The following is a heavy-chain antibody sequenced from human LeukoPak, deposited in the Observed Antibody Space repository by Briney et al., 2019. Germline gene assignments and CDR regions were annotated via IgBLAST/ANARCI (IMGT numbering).Heavy chain of an antibody. CDR2: TSGDEDST. CDR1: GFTFRSFA. V-gene: IGHV3-23*01. D-gene: IGHD6-25*01. CDR3: TKDVMTGFSSGWYFGS. J-gene: IGHJ4*02. Sequence: TGRSLRLSCAASGFTFRSFAMSWVRQAPGKGLEWVAVTSGDEDSTHYAESVRGRFIVSTDSSKNSLNLQMNSLRAEDTAVYYCTKDVMTGFSSGWYFGSWGQGTQVTVSS.